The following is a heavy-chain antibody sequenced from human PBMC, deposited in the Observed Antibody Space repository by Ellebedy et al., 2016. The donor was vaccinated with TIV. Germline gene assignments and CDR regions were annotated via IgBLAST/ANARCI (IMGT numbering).Heavy chain of an antibody. D-gene: IGHD1-1*01. Sequence: ASVKVSXXASGYTFTSYGINWVRQAPGQRLEWMGWSSNGNTNYAQKLQGRVTMTRDTSNSAASIELRSLRSDDTAVYYCAKDFAPGGNSGAFDIWGQGTMVTVSS. V-gene: IGHV1-18*01. J-gene: IGHJ3*02. CDR3: AKDFAPGGNSGAFDI. CDR1: GYTFTSYG. CDR2: SSNGNT.